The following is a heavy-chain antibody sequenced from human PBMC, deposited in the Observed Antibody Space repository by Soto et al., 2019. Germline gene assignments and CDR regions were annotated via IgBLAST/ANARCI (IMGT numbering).Heavy chain of an antibody. V-gene: IGHV1-3*01. CDR2: INAGNGNT. CDR1: GYTFTSYA. D-gene: IGHD3-22*01. Sequence: GASVKVSCKASGYTFTSYAMHWVRQAPGQRLEWMGWINAGNGNTKYSQKFQGRVTITRDTSASTAYMELSSLRSEDTAVYYCERGGDSSGYYPLIDYWGQGTLVNVSS. J-gene: IGHJ4*02. CDR3: ERGGDSSGYYPLIDY.